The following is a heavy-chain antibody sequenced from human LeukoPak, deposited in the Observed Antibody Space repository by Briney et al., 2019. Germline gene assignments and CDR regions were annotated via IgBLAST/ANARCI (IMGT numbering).Heavy chain of an antibody. J-gene: IGHJ3*02. CDR3: ARAVAGTNALDI. CDR1: GFNLSSYA. D-gene: IGHD6-19*01. Sequence: GGSLRLSCAASGFNLSSYAMSWVRQAPGKGLVWVSRINGDGSTTTYAGSVKGRFTISRDNAKNTLYLQMNSLRAEDTAVYHRARAVAGTNALDIWGQGTLVTVSS. CDR2: INGDGSTT. V-gene: IGHV3-74*01.